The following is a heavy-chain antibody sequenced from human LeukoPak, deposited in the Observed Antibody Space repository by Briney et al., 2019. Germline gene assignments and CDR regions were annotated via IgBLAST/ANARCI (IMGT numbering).Heavy chain of an antibody. CDR2: IKQDGSEK. J-gene: IGHJ4*02. V-gene: IGHV3-7*03. Sequence: GGSLRLSCAASGFTFSSYWMHWVRQAPGKGLEWVANIKQDGSEKYYVDSVKGRFTISRDNAKNSLYLQMNSLRAEDTAVYYCARDFPPDYGDYFDYWGQGTLVTVSS. CDR1: GFTFSSYW. D-gene: IGHD4-17*01. CDR3: ARDFPPDYGDYFDY.